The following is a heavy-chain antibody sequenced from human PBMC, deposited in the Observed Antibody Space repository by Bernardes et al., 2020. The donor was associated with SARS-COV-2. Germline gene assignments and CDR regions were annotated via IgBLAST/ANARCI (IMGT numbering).Heavy chain of an antibody. Sequence: GGSLRLSCSASGFTFSTYTMNWVRQAPGKGLEWVSSISSGSVYIYYADSVKGRFTISRDNSKNTLYLQMNSLRAEDTAVYYCAKGNYGSHYYGMDVWGQGTTVTVSS. CDR1: GFTFSTYT. J-gene: IGHJ6*02. CDR2: ISSGSVYI. CDR3: AKGNYGSHYYGMDV. D-gene: IGHD1-7*01. V-gene: IGHV3-21*01.